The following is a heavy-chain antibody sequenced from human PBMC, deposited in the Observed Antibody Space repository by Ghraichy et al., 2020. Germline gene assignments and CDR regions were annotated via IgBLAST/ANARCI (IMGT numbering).Heavy chain of an antibody. CDR1: GFSFSSRW. V-gene: IGHV3-7*03. CDR2: IKEDGSEK. CDR3: TRDFSWYFDY. J-gene: IGHJ2*01. Sequence: LSLTCAVSGFSFSSRWMSWVRQAPGKGLQWVANIKEDGSEKYYIDSVRGRFTISRDNAKNSLYLQMNSLRAEDTAVYYCTRDFSWYFDYWGRGALVTVSS.